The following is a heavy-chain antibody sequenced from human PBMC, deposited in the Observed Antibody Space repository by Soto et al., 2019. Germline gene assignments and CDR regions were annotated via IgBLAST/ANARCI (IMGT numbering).Heavy chain of an antibody. Sequence: SGPTLVNPTQTLTLTCTFSGFSLSTSGMCVSWIRQPPGKALEWLALIDWDDDKYYSTSLKTRLTISKDTSKNQVVLTMTNMDPVDTATYYCARLMSSGSRPYYYYYGMDVWGQGTTVTVS. CDR1: GFSLSTSGMC. CDR3: ARLMSSGSRPYYYYYGMDV. D-gene: IGHD6-19*01. CDR2: IDWDDDK. V-gene: IGHV2-70*01. J-gene: IGHJ6*02.